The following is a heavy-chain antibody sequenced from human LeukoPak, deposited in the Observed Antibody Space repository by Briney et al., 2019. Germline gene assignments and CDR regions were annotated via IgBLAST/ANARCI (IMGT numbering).Heavy chain of an antibody. CDR2: IIPLFATA. J-gene: IGHJ4*02. V-gene: IGHV1-69*13. CDR1: GGTFSTYS. D-gene: IGHD5-18*01. CDR3: TRVSVDTAVGGDY. Sequence: SVRVSCKTSGGTFSTYSTSWVRQAPGQGLDWMGGIIPLFATANYAQKFRGRLTITADESTSTAYMELSSLRSDDTAVYYCTRVSVDTAVGGDYWGQGTLVSVSS.